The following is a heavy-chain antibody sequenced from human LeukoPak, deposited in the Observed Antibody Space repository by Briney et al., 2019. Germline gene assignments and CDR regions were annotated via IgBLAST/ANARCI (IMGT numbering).Heavy chain of an antibody. CDR2: IYYSGST. V-gene: IGHV4-59*01. CDR3: ARDSAASGTIDY. J-gene: IGHJ4*02. CDR1: GGSISSYY. D-gene: IGHD6-13*01. Sequence: SETLSLTCTVSGGSISSYYWSWIRQPPGKGLEWIGYIYYSGSTNYSPSLKSRVTISVDTSKNQFSLKLSSVTAADTAVYYCARDSAASGTIDYWGQGTLVTVYS.